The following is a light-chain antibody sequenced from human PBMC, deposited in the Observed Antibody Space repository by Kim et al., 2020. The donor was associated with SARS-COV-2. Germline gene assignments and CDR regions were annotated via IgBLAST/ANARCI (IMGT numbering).Light chain of an antibody. CDR3: QAWDSSTSVV. CDR1: KLGERY. J-gene: IGLJ2*01. V-gene: IGLV3-1*01. Sequence: VSQGETDSMTCSGDKLGERYAGWYQQKPGQSPVLVIYQDTRRPSGIPERFSGSNSGSKATLTISGTQAMDEADYFCQAWDSSTSVVFGGGTQLTVL. CDR2: QDT.